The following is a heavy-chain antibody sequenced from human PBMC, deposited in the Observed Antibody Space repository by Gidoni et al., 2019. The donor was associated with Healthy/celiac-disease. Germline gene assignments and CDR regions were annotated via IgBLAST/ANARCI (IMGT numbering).Heavy chain of an antibody. V-gene: IGHV4-31*02. J-gene: IGHJ6*02. CDR1: GGSFSSGGYY. D-gene: IGHD3-3*01. CDR3: ARDRSYDFWSGYYSGRGSYYYYGMDV. CDR2: IYYSGST. Sequence: QVQLQESGPGLVKPSQTLSLTWTVYGGSFSSGGYYWSWISQHAWKGLEWNGYIYYSGSTDSNPSLKSRLTISVDTSKNQFSLKLSSVTAADTAVYYCARDRSYDFWSGYYSGRGSYYYYGMDVWGQGTTVTVSS.